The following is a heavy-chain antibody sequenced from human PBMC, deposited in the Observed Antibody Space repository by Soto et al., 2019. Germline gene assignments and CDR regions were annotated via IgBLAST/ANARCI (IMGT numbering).Heavy chain of an antibody. V-gene: IGHV3-72*01. Sequence: GSLRLSCAASGFTLSDHYMDWVRQAPGKGLEWVGRTRDKTNSYTTEYAASVKGRFTISRDDSKSSLYLQMNSLKTEDTAVYYCARATVGTYYFDYWGQGTLVTVSS. D-gene: IGHD3-16*01. CDR3: ARATVGTYYFDY. J-gene: IGHJ4*02. CDR1: GFTLSDHY. CDR2: TRDKTNSYTT.